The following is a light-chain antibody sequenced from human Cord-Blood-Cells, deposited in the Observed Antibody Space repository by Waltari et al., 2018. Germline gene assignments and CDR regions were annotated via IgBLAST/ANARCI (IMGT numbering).Light chain of an antibody. Sequence: QSVLTQPPSVSGAPGQRVTISCTGSSPNIGAGYDVHWYQQLPGTAPKLLIYGNSNRPSGGPDRFSCSKSGTSASLAITGLQAEDEADYYCQSYDSSLSGSVFGGGTKLTVL. V-gene: IGLV1-40*01. J-gene: IGLJ2*01. CDR2: GNS. CDR3: QSYDSSLSGSV. CDR1: SPNIGAGYD.